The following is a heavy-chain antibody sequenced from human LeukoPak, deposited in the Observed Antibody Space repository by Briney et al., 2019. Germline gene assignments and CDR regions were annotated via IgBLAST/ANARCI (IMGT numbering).Heavy chain of an antibody. V-gene: IGHV3-7*01. CDR3: ARARLGYFDWLPHHDDAFDI. D-gene: IGHD3-9*01. J-gene: IGHJ3*02. Sequence: PGGSLRLSCAASGFTFSSYWMSWVRQAPGKGLEWVANIKQDGSEKYYVDSVRGRFTISRDNAKNSLYLQMYSLRAEDTAVYYCARARLGYFDWLPHHDDAFDIWGQGTMVTVSS. CDR1: GFTFSSYW. CDR2: IKQDGSEK.